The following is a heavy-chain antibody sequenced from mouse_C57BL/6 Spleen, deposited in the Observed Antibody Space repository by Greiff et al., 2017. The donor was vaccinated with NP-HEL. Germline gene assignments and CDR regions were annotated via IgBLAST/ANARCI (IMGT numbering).Heavy chain of an antibody. V-gene: IGHV14-4*01. CDR1: GFNIKDDY. Sequence: VQLKQSGAELVRPGASVKLSCTASGFNIKDDYMHWVKQRPEQGLEWIGWIDPENGDTEYASKFQGKATITADTSSNTAYLQLSSLTSEDTAVYYCTTGLITTVVAGDYWGQGTTLTVSS. D-gene: IGHD1-1*01. J-gene: IGHJ2*01. CDR3: TTGLITTVVAGDY. CDR2: IDPENGDT.